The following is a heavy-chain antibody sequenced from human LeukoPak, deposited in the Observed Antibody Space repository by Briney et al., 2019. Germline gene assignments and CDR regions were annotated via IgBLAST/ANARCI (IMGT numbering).Heavy chain of an antibody. J-gene: IGHJ4*02. Sequence: KPSETLSLTCTVSGGSISSYYWSWIRQPPGKGLEWIGYIYYSGSTNYNPSLKSRVTISVDTSKNQFSLKLSSVTAADTAVYYCARGGAVAGDFDYWGQGTLVTVSS. D-gene: IGHD6-19*01. V-gene: IGHV4-59*01. CDR2: IYYSGST. CDR3: ARGGAVAGDFDY. CDR1: GGSISSYY.